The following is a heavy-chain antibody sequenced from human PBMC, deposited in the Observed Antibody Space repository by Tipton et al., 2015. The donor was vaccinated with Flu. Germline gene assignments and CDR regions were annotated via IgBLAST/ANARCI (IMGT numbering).Heavy chain of an antibody. Sequence: LRLSCSVSGNSMGGDYYWGWIRQPPGKGLEWIGNIHYSGSPHYNPSLKSRVTISIDTSKHQFSLRLRSVTAADTAVYYCARAGGSNSWYVYWGQGTLVTVSS. J-gene: IGHJ4*02. D-gene: IGHD6-13*01. V-gene: IGHV4-38-2*02. CDR3: ARAGGSNSWYVY. CDR1: GNSMGGDYY. CDR2: IHYSGSP.